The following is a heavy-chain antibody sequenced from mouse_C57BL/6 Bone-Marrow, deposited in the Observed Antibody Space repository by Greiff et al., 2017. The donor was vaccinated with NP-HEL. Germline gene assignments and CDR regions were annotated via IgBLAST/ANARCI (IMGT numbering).Heavy chain of an antibody. CDR2: ITHSGET. V-gene: IGHV12-3*01. CDR3: AGDIYGSSYRAMDY. J-gene: IGHJ4*01. D-gene: IGHD1-1*01. CDR1: GFPITSGYY. Sequence: QVQLKESGPGLVKPSQSLFLTCSITGFPITSGYYWIWIRQSPGKPLEWMGYITHSGETFYNPSLQSPISITRETSKNQFFLQLNSVTTEDTAMYYCAGDIYGSSYRAMDYWGQGTSVTVSS.